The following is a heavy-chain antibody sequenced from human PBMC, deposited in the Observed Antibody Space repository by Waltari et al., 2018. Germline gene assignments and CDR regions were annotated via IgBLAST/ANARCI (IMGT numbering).Heavy chain of an antibody. CDR3: AREMEDIVVVVAATPGGAFDI. Sequence: QVQLVQSGAEVKKPGSSVKVSCKASGGTFSSYAISWVRQAPGQGLEWMGRIIPIFGTANYDKKCQGRVTITADKSTSTAYMELSSLRSEDTAVYYCAREMEDIVVVVAATPGGAFDIWGQGTMVTVSS. D-gene: IGHD2-15*01. CDR1: GGTFSSYA. J-gene: IGHJ3*02. V-gene: IGHV1-69*08. CDR2: IIPIFGTA.